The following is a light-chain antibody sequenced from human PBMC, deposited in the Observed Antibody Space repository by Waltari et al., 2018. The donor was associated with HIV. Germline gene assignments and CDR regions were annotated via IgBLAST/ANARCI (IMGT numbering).Light chain of an antibody. Sequence: QPVLTQPPSVSGAPELGVTVSCTGSGSNTSAGSEVHQSQQLPGTAPKLLIYGNINRPSGVPDRFSASKSGTSASLAITGLQPEDEADYYCQSYDSSLSAWVFGGGTKLTVL. V-gene: IGLV1-40*01. CDR3: QSYDSSLSAWV. CDR2: GNI. J-gene: IGLJ3*02. CDR1: GSNTSAGSE.